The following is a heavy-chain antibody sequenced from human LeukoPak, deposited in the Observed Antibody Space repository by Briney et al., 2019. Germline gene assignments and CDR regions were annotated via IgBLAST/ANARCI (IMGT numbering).Heavy chain of an antibody. J-gene: IGHJ4*02. CDR3: ARDWDGSGSPFDY. CDR2: INPSGGST. D-gene: IGHD3-10*01. V-gene: IGHV1-46*01. CDR1: GHTFTTYY. Sequence: ASVKVSCKASGHTFTTYYVHLVRQAPGQGREWMGIINPSGGSTSYAQKFQGRVTMTRDTSTGTVYMELSSLRSEDTAVYYCARDWDGSGSPFDYWGQGTLVTVSS.